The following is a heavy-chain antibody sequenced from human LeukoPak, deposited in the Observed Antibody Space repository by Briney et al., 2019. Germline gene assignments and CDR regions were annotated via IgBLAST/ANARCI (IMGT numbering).Heavy chain of an antibody. CDR1: GFTVSSNY. D-gene: IGHD3-22*01. CDR3: ARGPAYYDSSGYLIGYYYYGMDV. Sequence: GGSLRLSCAASGFTVSSNYMSWVRQAPGKGLEWVSVIDSGGSTYYADSVKGRFTISRHNSKNTLYLQMNSLRAEDTAVYYCARGPAYYDSSGYLIGYYYYGMDVWGQGTTVTVSS. CDR2: IDSGGST. J-gene: IGHJ6*02. V-gene: IGHV3-53*04.